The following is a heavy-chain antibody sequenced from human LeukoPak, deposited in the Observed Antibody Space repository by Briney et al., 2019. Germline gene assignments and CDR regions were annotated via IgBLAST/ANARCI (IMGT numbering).Heavy chain of an antibody. V-gene: IGHV3-73*01. J-gene: IGHJ4*02. CDR3: TTVKTTMV. CDR2: IRSKTDSYAT. D-gene: IGHD5-18*01. CDR1: GFTFSGST. Sequence: QPGGSLKLSCAASGFTFSGSTMHWVRQAPGKGLEWVGRIRSKTDSYATAYAASVEGRFSISREDSKDTAYLQMNSLKTEDTAVYYCTTVKTTMVWGQGSLVTVSP.